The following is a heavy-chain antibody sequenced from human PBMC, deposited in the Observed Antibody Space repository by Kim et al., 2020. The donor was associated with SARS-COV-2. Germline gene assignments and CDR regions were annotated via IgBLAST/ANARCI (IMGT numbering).Heavy chain of an antibody. CDR3: FRTSGWYDAFVI. J-gene: IGHJ3*02. Sequence: SYNPSLKSRVALSVSTSKNQCSLKLYSVTAADTAVYYCFRTSGWYDAFVIWGRGTVVTVSS. V-gene: IGHV4-39*07. D-gene: IGHD6-19*01.